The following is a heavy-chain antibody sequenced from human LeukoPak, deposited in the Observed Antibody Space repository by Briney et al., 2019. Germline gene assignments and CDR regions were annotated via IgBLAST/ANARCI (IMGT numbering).Heavy chain of an antibody. CDR2: INPNSGGT. CDR3: ARDYHLPPPYGDYFHIAFQH. D-gene: IGHD4-17*01. CDR1: GYTFTGYY. Sequence: ASVKVSCKASGYTFTGYYMHWVRQAPGQGLEWMGLINPNSGGTNYAQKFQGRVTMTRDTSISTAYMELSRLRSDDTAVYYCARDYHLPPPYGDYFHIAFQHWGQGTLVTVSS. J-gene: IGHJ1*01. V-gene: IGHV1-2*06.